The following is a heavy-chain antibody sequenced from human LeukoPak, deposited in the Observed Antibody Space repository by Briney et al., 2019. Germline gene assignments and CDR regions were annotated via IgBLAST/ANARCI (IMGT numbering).Heavy chain of an antibody. CDR3: ARRVVRGVIPLAYFDY. CDR1: GYSINSGYY. V-gene: IGHV4-38-2*02. Sequence: PETLSLTCTVSGYSINSGYYWGWIRQPPGKGLEWIGSIYHSGSTYYNPSLKSRVTISVDTSKNQFFLKLSSVTAADTAVYYCARRVVRGVIPLAYFDYWGQGTLVTVSS. J-gene: IGHJ4*02. D-gene: IGHD3-10*01. CDR2: IYHSGST.